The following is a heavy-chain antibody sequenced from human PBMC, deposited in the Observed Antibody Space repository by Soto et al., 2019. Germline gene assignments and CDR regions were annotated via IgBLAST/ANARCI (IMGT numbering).Heavy chain of an antibody. CDR1: GFTFSSYA. J-gene: IGHJ6*02. V-gene: IGHV3-23*01. CDR3: AKDLSQQWLVRTYYYGMDV. CDR2: ISGSGGST. Sequence: PGGSLRLSCAASGFTFSSYAMSWVRQAPGKGLEWVSAISGSGGSTYYADSVKGRFTIARDNSKNTLYLQMNSLRAEDTAVYYCAKDLSQQWLVRTYYYGMDVWGQGTTVTVSS. D-gene: IGHD6-19*01.